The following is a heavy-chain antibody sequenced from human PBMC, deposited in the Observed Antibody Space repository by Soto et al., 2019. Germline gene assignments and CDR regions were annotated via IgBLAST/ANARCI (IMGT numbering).Heavy chain of an antibody. V-gene: IGHV4-39*01. CDR2: IYYSGTN. J-gene: IGHJ4*01. CDR1: GGAISSSSYY. D-gene: IGHD4-17*01. Sequence: SETLSFTCSVSGGAISSSSYYWGWIRQPPGKGLEWIGSIYYSGTNYYTPSLKSRVTISVDTSRNRFSLKLTSVTVADTALYYCARGTVTGSSYATDFDYWGQGSLVTVSS. CDR3: ARGTVTGSSYATDFDY.